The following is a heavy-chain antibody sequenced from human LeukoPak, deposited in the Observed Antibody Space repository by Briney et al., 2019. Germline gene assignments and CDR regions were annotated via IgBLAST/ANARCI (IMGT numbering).Heavy chain of an antibody. V-gene: IGHV3-30*18. CDR2: ISYDGSNK. D-gene: IGHD3-10*01. J-gene: IGHJ5*02. CDR3: AKDRGFSFASGSSELDQ. Sequence: GGSVSLSCAASGFTFSKYGMHWVRQAPGKGLEWVAVISYDGSNKYYADSVKGRITISRDNSKNTLYLQMNSLRAEDTAVYYCAKDRGFSFASGSSELDQWGQETLVTVSS. CDR1: GFTFSKYG.